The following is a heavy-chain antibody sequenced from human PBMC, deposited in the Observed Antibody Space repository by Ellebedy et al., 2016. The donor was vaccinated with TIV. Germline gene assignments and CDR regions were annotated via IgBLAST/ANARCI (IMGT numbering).Heavy chain of an antibody. D-gene: IGHD3-3*01. Sequence: AASVKVSCRASGYTFTGDYMQWVRQAPGQGLEWMGWIKPNTGGTNYAQKFQGSVTMTRDKSISTAYMELSRLRADDTAVYYCARLAEGDFLNGLRWGQGTLVMVSS. J-gene: IGHJ4*02. CDR2: IKPNTGGT. CDR3: ARLAEGDFLNGLR. V-gene: IGHV1-2*02. CDR1: GYTFTGDY.